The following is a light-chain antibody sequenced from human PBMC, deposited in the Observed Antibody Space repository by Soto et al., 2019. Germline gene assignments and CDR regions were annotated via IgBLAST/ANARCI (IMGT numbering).Light chain of an antibody. Sequence: QSVLTQPASVSGSAGQSITISCTGTSSDIGAYNYVSWYQQLPGKAPKVMIYDVSNRPSGVSDRFSGSKSGNTASLTISGLQAEDEADYYCNSYTRRSAYVFRTGTKVTVL. CDR3: NSYTRRSAYV. CDR1: SSDIGAYNY. CDR2: DVS. J-gene: IGLJ1*01. V-gene: IGLV2-14*03.